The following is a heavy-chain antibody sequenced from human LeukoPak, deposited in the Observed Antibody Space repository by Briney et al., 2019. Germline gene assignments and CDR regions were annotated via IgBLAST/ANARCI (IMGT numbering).Heavy chain of an antibody. CDR2: ISSSSSTI. Sequence: PGGSLRLSCAASGFTFSSYSMNWVRQAPGKGLEWVSYISSSSSTIYYADSVKGRFTISRDNAKNSLYLQMNSLRAEDTAVYYCARDWVVAACDYWGQGTLVTVSS. D-gene: IGHD2-15*01. CDR3: ARDWVVAACDY. CDR1: GFTFSSYS. V-gene: IGHV3-48*01. J-gene: IGHJ4*02.